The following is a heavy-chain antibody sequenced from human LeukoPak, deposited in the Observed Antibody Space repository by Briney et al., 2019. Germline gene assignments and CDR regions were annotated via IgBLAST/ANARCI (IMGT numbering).Heavy chain of an antibody. CDR1: GGTFRNYG. J-gene: IGHJ3*02. V-gene: IGHV1-69*04. D-gene: IGHD3-22*01. CDR2: IIPSLGVP. Sequence: ASVKVSCKASGGTFRNYGISWVRQAPGQGLEWMGRIIPSLGVPSYGQKFRGRVSITADKSTTTAYMELSGLRSEDTAVYYCARTYYYDSSGYRNAVDMWGQGTMVTVSS. CDR3: ARTYYYDSSGYRNAVDM.